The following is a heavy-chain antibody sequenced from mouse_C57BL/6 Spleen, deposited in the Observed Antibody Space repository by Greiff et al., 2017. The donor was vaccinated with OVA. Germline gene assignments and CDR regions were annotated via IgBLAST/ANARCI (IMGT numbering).Heavy chain of an antibody. D-gene: IGHD2-3*01. CDR2: INYDGSST. Sequence: EVQLQESEGGLVQPGSSMKLSCTASGFTFSDYYMAWVRQAPEKGLEWVANINYDGSSTYYLDSLKSRFIISRDNAKNILYLQMSSLKSEDTATYCCARGDDGYFLDYWGQGTTLTVSS. V-gene: IGHV5-16*01. CDR3: ARGDDGYFLDY. J-gene: IGHJ2*01. CDR1: GFTFSDYY.